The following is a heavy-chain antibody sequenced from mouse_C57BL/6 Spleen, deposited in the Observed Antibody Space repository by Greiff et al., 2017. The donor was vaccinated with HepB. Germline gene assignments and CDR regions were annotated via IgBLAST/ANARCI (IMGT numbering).Heavy chain of an antibody. CDR2: IHPNSGST. J-gene: IGHJ4*01. CDR1: GYTFTSYW. V-gene: IGHV1-64*01. Sequence: VQLQQPGAELVKPGASVKLSCKASGYTFTSYWMHWVKQRPGQGLEWIGMIHPNSGSTNYNEKFKSKTTLTVDKSSSTAYMQLSSLTSEDSAVYYCARWDGYYDAMDYWGQGTSGTVSS. D-gene: IGHD2-3*01. CDR3: ARWDGYYDAMDY.